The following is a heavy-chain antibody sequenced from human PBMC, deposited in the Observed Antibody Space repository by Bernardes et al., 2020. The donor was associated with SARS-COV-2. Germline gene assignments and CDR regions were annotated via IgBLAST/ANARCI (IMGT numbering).Heavy chain of an antibody. J-gene: IGHJ4*02. D-gene: IGHD1-26*01. Sequence: SETLPLTCTVSGGSISYYYWNWIRQSPGKGLEWIGYVYYNGNTKYNPSVQSPLTISLDTSKNQFSLNINSVTAADTAVYYCARGSGKATREFDNWGQGTLVTVSS. V-gene: IGHV4-59*01. CDR3: ARGSGKATREFDN. CDR2: VYYNGNT. CDR1: GGSISYYY.